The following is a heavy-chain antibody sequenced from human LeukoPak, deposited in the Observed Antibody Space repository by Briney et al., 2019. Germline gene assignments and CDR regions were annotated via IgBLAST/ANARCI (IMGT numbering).Heavy chain of an antibody. J-gene: IGHJ6*03. Sequence: GASVEVSCKASGGTFSSYAISWVRQAPGQGLEWMGGIIPIFGTANYAQKFQGRVTITADESTSTAYMELSSLRSEDTAVYYCAREGGPYSSGWYGSPPQTKSGDYYMDVWGKGTTVTISS. D-gene: IGHD6-19*01. CDR2: IIPIFGTA. CDR1: GGTFSSYA. CDR3: AREGGPYSSGWYGSPPQTKSGDYYMDV. V-gene: IGHV1-69*13.